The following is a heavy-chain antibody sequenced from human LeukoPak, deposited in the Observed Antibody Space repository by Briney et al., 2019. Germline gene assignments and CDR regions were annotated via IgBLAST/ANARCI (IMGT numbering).Heavy chain of an antibody. Sequence: GESLKISCKGSGYSFSNYWIGWVHQMPGKGLEWMGIIYPEDSHTKYSPSFQGQVTISADESITTAYLQWGSLKASDSAVYFCVRRSSSGWYGFDHWGQGTPVTVSS. D-gene: IGHD6-19*01. V-gene: IGHV5-51*07. CDR1: GYSFSNYW. J-gene: IGHJ4*02. CDR3: VRRSSSGWYGFDH. CDR2: IYPEDSHT.